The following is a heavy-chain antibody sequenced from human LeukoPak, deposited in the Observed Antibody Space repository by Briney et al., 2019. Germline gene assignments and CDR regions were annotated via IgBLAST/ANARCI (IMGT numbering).Heavy chain of an antibody. V-gene: IGHV3-66*01. J-gene: IGHJ4*02. Sequence: PGGSPRLSCAASGFTVSSNYMSWVRQAPGKGLEWVSVIYSGGSTYYADSVKGRFTISRDNSKNTLYLQMNSLRAEDTAAYYCARDIFRYGGNSGDYWGQGTLVTVSS. CDR2: IYSGGST. D-gene: IGHD4-23*01. CDR3: ARDIFRYGGNSGDY. CDR1: GFTVSSNY.